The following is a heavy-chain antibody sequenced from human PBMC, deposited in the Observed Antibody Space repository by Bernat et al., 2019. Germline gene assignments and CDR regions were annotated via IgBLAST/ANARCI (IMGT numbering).Heavy chain of an antibody. Sequence: QVQLQESGPGLVKPSQTLSLTCTVSGGSISSGGYYWSWIRQHPGKGLEWIGYIYYSGSTYYNPSLKSRVTISVDTSKNQFSLKLSSVIAADTAVYYCARGPITMIGRTEYFQHWGQGTLVTVSS. CDR2: IYYSGST. D-gene: IGHD3-22*01. V-gene: IGHV4-31*03. CDR3: ARGPITMIGRTEYFQH. J-gene: IGHJ1*01. CDR1: GGSISSGGYY.